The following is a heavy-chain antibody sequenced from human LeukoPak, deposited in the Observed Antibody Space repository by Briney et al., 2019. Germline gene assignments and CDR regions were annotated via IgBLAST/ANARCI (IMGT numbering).Heavy chain of an antibody. Sequence: GGSLRLSCAASGFTFSSYAMHWVRQAPGKGLEWVAVISYDGSNKYYADSVKGRFTISRDNSKNTLYLQMNSLRAEDTAVYYCARDHNAYGPPDAFDIWGQGTMVTVSS. V-gene: IGHV3-30-3*01. CDR3: ARDHNAYGPPDAFDI. D-gene: IGHD3-10*01. CDR2: ISYDGSNK. CDR1: GFTFSSYA. J-gene: IGHJ3*02.